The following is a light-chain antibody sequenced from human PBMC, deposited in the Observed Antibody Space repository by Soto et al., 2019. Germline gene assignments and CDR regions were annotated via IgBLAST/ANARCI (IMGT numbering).Light chain of an antibody. Sequence: QSVLTQPASVSGSPGQSITISCTGTSSDVGDLNYVCWYQQHPGKAPKLMIYDVSNRPSGISDRFSGSKSGNTASLTISGLQAEDEADYYCSSYSTSSTLYVFGTGTKVTVL. CDR1: SSDVGDLNY. V-gene: IGLV2-14*03. CDR3: SSYSTSSTLYV. J-gene: IGLJ1*01. CDR2: DVS.